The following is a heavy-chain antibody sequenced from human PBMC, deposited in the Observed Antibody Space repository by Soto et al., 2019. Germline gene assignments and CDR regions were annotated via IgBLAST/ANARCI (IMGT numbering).Heavy chain of an antibody. J-gene: IGHJ4*02. V-gene: IGHV1-18*01. CDR3: ARDREGYGSGI. CDR1: GYTFTSSG. Sequence: QVQLVQSGAEVKKPGASVKVSCQASGYTFTSSGISWVRQAPGQGLEWTGWISAYNGNTNYAQKLQGRVTMTTDTSTSTAYRELRSLRSDDTAVYYCARDREGYGSGIWGQGTLVTVSS. CDR2: ISAYNGNT. D-gene: IGHD3-10*01.